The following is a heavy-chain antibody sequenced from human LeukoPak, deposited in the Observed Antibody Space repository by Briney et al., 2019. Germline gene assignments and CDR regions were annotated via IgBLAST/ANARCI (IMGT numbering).Heavy chain of an antibody. J-gene: IGHJ6*02. CDR2: ISSGSPYI. D-gene: IGHD2-2*01. V-gene: IGHV3-11*06. CDR3: ARVGRYCSTTGCDYYYGMDV. CDR1: GFTLSDYY. Sequence: PGGSLRLSCAASGFTLSDYYMSWVRQAPGKGLEGVSYISSGSPYINYADSVKGRFTISRDKAKSSLYLRMSSLITEDTAVYYCARVGRYCSTTGCDYYYGMDVWGQGTTVTVSS.